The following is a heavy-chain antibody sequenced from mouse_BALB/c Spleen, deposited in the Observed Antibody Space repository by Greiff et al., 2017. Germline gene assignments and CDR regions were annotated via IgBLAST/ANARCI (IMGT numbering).Heavy chain of an antibody. J-gene: IGHJ3*01. CDR1: GYSITSGYY. CDR3: ARREDGNYFAY. Sequence: LVESGPGLVKPSQSLSLTCSVTGYSITSGYYWNWIRQFPGNKLEWMGYISYDGSNNYNPSLKNRISITRDTSKNQFFLKLNSVTTEDTATYYCARREDGNYFAYWGQGTLVTVSA. V-gene: IGHV3-6*02. CDR2: ISYDGSN. D-gene: IGHD2-1*01.